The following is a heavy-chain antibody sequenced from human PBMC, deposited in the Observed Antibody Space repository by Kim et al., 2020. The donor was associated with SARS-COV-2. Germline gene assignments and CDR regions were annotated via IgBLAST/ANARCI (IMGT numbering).Heavy chain of an antibody. CDR3: ARDAVLGSHFDY. D-gene: IGHD3-16*01. J-gene: IGHJ4*02. Sequence: TYAQKLQGRDTMTTDTSTSTAYMELRSLRSDDTAVYYCARDAVLGSHFDYWGQGTLVTVSS. V-gene: IGHV1-18*01.